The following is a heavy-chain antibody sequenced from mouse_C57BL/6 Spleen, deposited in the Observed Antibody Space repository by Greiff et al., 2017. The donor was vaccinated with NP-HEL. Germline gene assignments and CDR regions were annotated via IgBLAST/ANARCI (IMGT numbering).Heavy chain of an antibody. CDR2: INPSTGGT. J-gene: IGHJ3*01. Sequence: VQLQQSGPELVKPGASVKISCKASGYSFTGYYMNWVKQSPEKSLEWIGEINPSTGGTTYNQKFKAKATLTVDKSSSTAYMQLKSLTSEDSAVYYCARRSSGFAYWGQGTLVTVSA. CDR3: ARRSSGFAY. CDR1: GYSFTGYY. V-gene: IGHV1-42*01. D-gene: IGHD3-1*01.